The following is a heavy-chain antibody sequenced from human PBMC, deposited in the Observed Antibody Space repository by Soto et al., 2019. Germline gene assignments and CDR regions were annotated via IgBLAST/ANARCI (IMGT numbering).Heavy chain of an antibody. J-gene: IGHJ4*02. Sequence: PSETLSLTCAVSGYSISSHYRWGWIRQPPGKGLEWLGSIYHSGSTYYSPALKSRVTISLDTSKNQFSLKLTSVTAADTAVYYCARDRRDFYDNTDYSDYWGQGTLVTVSS. CDR2: IYHSGST. CDR1: GYSISSHYR. V-gene: IGHV4-38-2*02. D-gene: IGHD3-22*01. CDR3: ARDRRDFYDNTDYSDY.